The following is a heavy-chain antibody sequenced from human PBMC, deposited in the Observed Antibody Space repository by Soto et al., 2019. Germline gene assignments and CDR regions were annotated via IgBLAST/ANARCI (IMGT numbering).Heavy chain of an antibody. CDR2: IIPILGIA. Sequence: ASVKVSCKASGGTFSSYTISWVRQAPGQGLEWMGRIIPILGIANYAQKFQGRVTMTRNTSISTAYMELSSLRSEDTAVYYCAREPGPHWGQGTLVTVSS. V-gene: IGHV1-69*04. J-gene: IGHJ1*01. CDR3: AREPGPH. CDR1: GGTFSSYT.